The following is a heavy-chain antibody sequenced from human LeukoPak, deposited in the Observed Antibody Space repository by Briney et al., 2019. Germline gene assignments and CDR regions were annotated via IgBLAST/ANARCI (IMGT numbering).Heavy chain of an antibody. V-gene: IGHV3-48*01. J-gene: IGHJ6*02. Sequence: HSGGSLRLSCAASGFTFSTFDMTWVRQAPGKGLEWVSYISSGSSTIYYADSVKGRFTISRDNAKNSLYLQMNSLRAEDTAVYYCARLRYYAMDVWGQGTTVIVSS. CDR1: GFTFSTFD. CDR3: ARLRYYAMDV. CDR2: ISSGSSTI.